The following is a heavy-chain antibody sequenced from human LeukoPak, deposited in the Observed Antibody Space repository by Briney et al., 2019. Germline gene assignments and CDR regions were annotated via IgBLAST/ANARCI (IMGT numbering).Heavy chain of an antibody. CDR3: ARGLHYYGSGSYFDY. Sequence: GGSLRLSCAASGFTFSRYWMHWVRQAPGKGLMWVSRISPDGSTTLYADSVKGRFTISRDNAKNTLYLQMNSLRAGDTAVYYCARGLHYYGSGSYFDYWGQGTLVTVSS. CDR2: ISPDGSTT. V-gene: IGHV3-74*03. CDR1: GFTFSRYW. J-gene: IGHJ4*02. D-gene: IGHD3-10*01.